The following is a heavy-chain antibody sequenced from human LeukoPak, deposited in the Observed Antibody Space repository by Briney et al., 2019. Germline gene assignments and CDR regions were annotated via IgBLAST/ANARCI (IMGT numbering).Heavy chain of an antibody. Sequence: GGSLRLSCAASGFTFEDYGMSWVRQVPGKGLEWVSGINWNGGSTGYADSVKGRFSISRDNAKKSLYLQMNSLRAEDTALYYCARDPWGAAAGRPWYFDYWGQGTLVTVSS. V-gene: IGHV3-20*04. CDR1: GFTFEDYG. D-gene: IGHD6-13*01. J-gene: IGHJ4*02. CDR3: ARDPWGAAAGRPWYFDY. CDR2: INWNGGST.